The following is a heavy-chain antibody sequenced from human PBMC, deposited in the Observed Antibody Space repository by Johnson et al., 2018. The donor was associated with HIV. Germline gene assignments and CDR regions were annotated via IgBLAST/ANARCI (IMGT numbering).Heavy chain of an antibody. CDR2: IISSGSTI. D-gene: IGHD5-24*01. CDR1: GFAFSDYY. J-gene: IGHJ3*02. V-gene: IGHV3-11*04. Sequence: QVQLVESGGGVVQPGRSLRLSCVASGFAFSDYYMSWIRQAPGKGLEWVSYIISSGSTIYYADSVKGRFTISRDNAKNSLYLPMNSLRAEETAVFYCAREMAWEDGFEIWGRGKRVTVSS. CDR3: AREMAWEDGFEI.